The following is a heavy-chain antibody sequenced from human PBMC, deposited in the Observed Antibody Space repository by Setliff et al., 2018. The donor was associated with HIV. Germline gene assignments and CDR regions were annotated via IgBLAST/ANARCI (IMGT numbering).Heavy chain of an antibody. CDR3: ARDAPTRSVREKGLDM. J-gene: IGHJ3*02. CDR1: GYSFSDYY. Sequence: ASVKVSCKASGYSFSDYYIHWVRQAPGLGLGWMGWIDPKSGDAACPQKFQAWVTLTRDTSIRTAYMQLSRLRPDDTAMYYCARDAPTRSVREKGLDMWGQGTLVTVSS. CDR2: IDPKSGDA. D-gene: IGHD2-15*01. V-gene: IGHV1-2*04.